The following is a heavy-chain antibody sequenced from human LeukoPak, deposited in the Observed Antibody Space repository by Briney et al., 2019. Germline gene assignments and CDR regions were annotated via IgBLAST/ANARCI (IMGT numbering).Heavy chain of an antibody. CDR1: GFTFSSYG. CDR2: IRYDGSNK. V-gene: IGHV3-30*02. Sequence: GGSLRLSCAASGFTFSSYGMHWVRQAPGKGLEWVAFIRYDGSNKYYADSVKGRFTISRDNSKNTLYLQMNSLRAEDTAVYYCARGGYFDWLLNPFDYWGQGTLVTVSS. D-gene: IGHD3-9*01. CDR3: ARGGYFDWLLNPFDY. J-gene: IGHJ4*02.